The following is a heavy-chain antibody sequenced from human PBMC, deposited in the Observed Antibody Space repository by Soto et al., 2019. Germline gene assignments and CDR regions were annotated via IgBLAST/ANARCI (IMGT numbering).Heavy chain of an antibody. CDR3: ARDDVLTAYYDFWSGYYGNWFDP. J-gene: IGHJ5*02. CDR1: GFTFSSYW. V-gene: IGHV3-7*01. CDR2: IKQDGSEK. D-gene: IGHD3-3*01. Sequence: EVQLVESGGGLVQPGGSLRLSCAASGFTFSSYWMSWVRQAPGKGLEWVANIKQDGSEKYYVDSVKGRFTISRDNAKNSLSLQMNSLRAEDTAVYYCARDDVLTAYYDFWSGYYGNWFDPWGQGTLVTVSS.